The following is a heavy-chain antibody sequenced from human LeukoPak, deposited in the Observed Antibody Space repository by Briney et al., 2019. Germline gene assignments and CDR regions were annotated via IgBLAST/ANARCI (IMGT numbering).Heavy chain of an antibody. CDR2: VHLNGAT. CDR3: TRESGAFSPFGF. Sequence: SETLSLTCGVSGGSIITTNWWSWIRQPPGKGLEWIGEVHLNGATNYNPSLESRVSMSIDKSKNQLSLKLSSVTAADTATYYCTRESGAFSPFGFWGQGTLVTVSS. J-gene: IGHJ4*02. V-gene: IGHV4-4*02. D-gene: IGHD1-26*01. CDR1: GGSIITTNW.